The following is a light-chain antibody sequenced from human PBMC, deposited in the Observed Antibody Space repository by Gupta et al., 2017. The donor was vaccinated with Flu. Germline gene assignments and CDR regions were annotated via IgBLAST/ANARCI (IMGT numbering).Light chain of an antibody. Sequence: QDPAVSVALGQTVRITCQGDSLRSYYASWYQQKPGQAPVLVIYGKNNRPSGIPDRFSGSSSGNTASLTITGAQAEDEADYYCNSRDSSGNHLVFGTGTKVTVL. CDR1: SLRSYY. J-gene: IGLJ1*01. CDR3: NSRDSSGNHLV. CDR2: GKN. V-gene: IGLV3-19*01.